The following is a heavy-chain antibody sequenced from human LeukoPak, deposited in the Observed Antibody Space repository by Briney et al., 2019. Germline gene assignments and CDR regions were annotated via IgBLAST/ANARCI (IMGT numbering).Heavy chain of an antibody. CDR3: ARIREKYFDY. V-gene: IGHV1-18*04. CDR1: GYTFTGYY. CDR2: ISAYNGNT. J-gene: IGHJ4*02. Sequence: ASVKVSCKASGYTFTGYYMHWVRQAPGQGLEWMGWISAYNGNTNYAQKLQGRVTMTTDTSTSTAYMELRSLRSDDTAVYYCARIREKYFDYWGQGTLVTVSS.